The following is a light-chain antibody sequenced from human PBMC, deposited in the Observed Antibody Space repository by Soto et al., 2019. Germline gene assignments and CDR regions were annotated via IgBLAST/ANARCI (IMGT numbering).Light chain of an antibody. V-gene: IGLV2-14*03. J-gene: IGLJ1*01. Sequence: QSVLTPPASVSGSPGQSITISCTGASSDVGNYNYVSWYQQQPGKAPKLIIYDVSNRPSGVSNRFSGSKSGNTASLTISGLQAEDEADYYCSSYTSSTTLYVFGTGTKVTVL. CDR3: SSYTSSTTLYV. CDR1: SSDVGNYNY. CDR2: DVS.